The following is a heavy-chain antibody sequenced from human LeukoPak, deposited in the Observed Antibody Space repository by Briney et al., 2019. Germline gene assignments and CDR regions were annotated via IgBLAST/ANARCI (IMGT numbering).Heavy chain of an antibody. CDR3: ASAYSSSWYLHFDY. V-gene: IGHV4-38-2*02. CDR2: IYHSGST. D-gene: IGHD6-13*01. Sequence: PSETPSLTCTVSGYSISSGYYWGWIRQPPGKGLEWIGSIYHSGSTYYNPSLKSRVTISVDTSKNQFSLKLSSVTAADTAVYYCASAYSSSWYLHFDYWGQGTLVTVSS. J-gene: IGHJ4*02. CDR1: GYSISSGYY.